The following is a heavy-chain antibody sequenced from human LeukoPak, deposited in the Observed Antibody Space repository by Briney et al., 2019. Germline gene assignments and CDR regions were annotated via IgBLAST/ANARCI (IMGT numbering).Heavy chain of an antibody. Sequence: SETLSLTCIVSDGSISTYYWSWIRQPPGKGLEWIGYIYYSGSTNYNPSLKSRITISVDTSKNQFSLKLSSVTAADTAVYYCARHLGDYGFDPWGQGTLVTVSS. D-gene: IGHD4-17*01. J-gene: IGHJ5*02. CDR2: IYYSGST. V-gene: IGHV4-59*08. CDR1: DGSISTYY. CDR3: ARHLGDYGFDP.